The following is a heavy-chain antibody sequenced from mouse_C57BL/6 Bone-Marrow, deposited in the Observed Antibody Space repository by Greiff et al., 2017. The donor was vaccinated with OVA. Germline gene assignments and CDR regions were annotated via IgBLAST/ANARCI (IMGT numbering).Heavy chain of an antibody. J-gene: IGHJ4*01. Sequence: EVQRVESGGGLVKPGGSLKLSCAASGFTFSDYGMHWVRQAPEKGLEWVAYISSGSSTIYYADTVKGRFTISRDHAKNTLFLQMTSLRSEDTAIYYCARLNSLYAMDYWGQGTSVTVSS. D-gene: IGHD1-3*01. CDR3: ARLNSLYAMDY. CDR2: ISSGSSTI. CDR1: GFTFSDYG. V-gene: IGHV5-17*01.